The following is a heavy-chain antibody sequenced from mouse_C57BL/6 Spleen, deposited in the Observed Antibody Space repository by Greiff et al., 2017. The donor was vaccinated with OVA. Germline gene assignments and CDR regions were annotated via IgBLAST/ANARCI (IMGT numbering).Heavy chain of an antibody. J-gene: IGHJ3*01. CDR2: IDPETGGT. Sequence: QVQLQQSGAELVRPGASVTLSCKASGYTFTDYEMHWVKQTPVHGLEWIGAIDPETGGTAYNQKFKGKAILTADKSSSTAYMELRSLTSEDSAVYYCTRFYGYDGAYWGQGTLVTVSA. CDR1: GYTFTDYE. V-gene: IGHV1-15*01. D-gene: IGHD2-2*01. CDR3: TRFYGYDGAY.